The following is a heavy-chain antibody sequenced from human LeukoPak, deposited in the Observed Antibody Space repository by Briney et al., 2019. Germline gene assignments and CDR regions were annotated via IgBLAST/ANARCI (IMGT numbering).Heavy chain of an antibody. CDR3: AKGGGDGYNQDY. CDR1: GFTFSSYG. D-gene: IGHD5-24*01. Sequence: GGSLRLSCAASGFTFSSYGMHWVRQAPGKGLEWVAVISYDGSNKYYADSVKGRFTISRDNSKNTLYLQMNSLRAEDTAVYYCAKGGGDGYNQDYWGQGTLVTVSS. J-gene: IGHJ4*02. V-gene: IGHV3-30*18. CDR2: ISYDGSNK.